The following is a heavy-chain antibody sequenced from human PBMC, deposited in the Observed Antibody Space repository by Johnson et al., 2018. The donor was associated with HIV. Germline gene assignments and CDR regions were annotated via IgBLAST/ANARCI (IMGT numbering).Heavy chain of an antibody. CDR3: ARAMTAGHSSSLGRDDYAFDI. D-gene: IGHD6-13*01. V-gene: IGHV3-64*01. J-gene: IGHJ3*02. Sequence: EVQLVESGGGLVQPGGSLRLSCAASGFIFSNFDMHWVRQAPGQGLEYLSGISSDGGSTFYGYSVRGRFTISRDNSKNTLYLQMNSLRAEDTAVYYGARAMTAGHSSSLGRDDYAFDIWGQGTMVTVSS. CDR2: ISSDGGST. CDR1: GFIFSNFD.